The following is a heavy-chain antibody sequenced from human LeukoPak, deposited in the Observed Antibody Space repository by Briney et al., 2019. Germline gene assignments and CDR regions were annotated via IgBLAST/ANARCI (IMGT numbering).Heavy chain of an antibody. Sequence: GGSLRLSCAASGFTFSSYAMHWVRQAPGKGLEWVAVISYDGSNKYYADSVKGRFTISRDNSKNTLYLQMNSLRAEDTAVYYCARERYSRATYYYDSSGRLGAYYFDYWGQGTLVTVSS. CDR2: ISYDGSNK. CDR1: GFTFSSYA. J-gene: IGHJ4*02. D-gene: IGHD3-22*01. V-gene: IGHV3-30-3*01. CDR3: ARERYSRATYYYDSSGRLGAYYFDY.